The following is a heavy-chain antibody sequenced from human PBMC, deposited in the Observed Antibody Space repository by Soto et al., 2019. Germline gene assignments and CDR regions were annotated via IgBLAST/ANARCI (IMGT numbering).Heavy chain of an antibody. CDR2: SSYSGRT. D-gene: IGHD3-22*01. CDR1: GGSIIRYY. CDR3: ARGDYYDTSGFYHYYYGLEV. J-gene: IGHJ6*02. Sequence: LETLSLTCSVSGGSIIRYYWSWIRQPPGKGLQWIGYSSYSGRTRFNPSLKSRVTMSVDTSNNQFSLRLSSVTAADTAVYYCARGDYYDTSGFYHYYYGLEVWGQGTTVTVSS. V-gene: IGHV4-59*01.